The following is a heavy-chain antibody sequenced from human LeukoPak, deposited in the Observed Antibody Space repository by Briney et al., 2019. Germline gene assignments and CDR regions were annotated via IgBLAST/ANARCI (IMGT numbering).Heavy chain of an antibody. V-gene: IGHV3-73*01. CDR2: IDKKDNFHAT. CDR1: GFTFSGCA. CDR3: TRDSGTYKRLDP. J-gene: IGHJ5*02. D-gene: IGHD1-26*01. Sequence: GGSLRLSCAASGFTFSGCAIHWVRQSSGKGLEWVGHIDKKDNFHATAYAASVQGRFSISRDDSKNTAFLHMNSLKTEDMALYYCTRDSGTYKRLDPWGQGTL.